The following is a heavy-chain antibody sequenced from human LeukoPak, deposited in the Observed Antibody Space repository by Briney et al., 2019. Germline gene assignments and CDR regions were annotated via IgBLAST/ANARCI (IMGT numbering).Heavy chain of an antibody. Sequence: GGSLRLSCAASGFTVSSNYMSWVRQAPGKGLEWVSVIYSGGSTYYADSVKGRFTISRDNSKNTLYLQMNSLRAEDTAVYFCAKYGNSGWVIDNWGQGALVTVPS. CDR3: AKYGNSGWVIDN. J-gene: IGHJ4*02. CDR1: GFTVSSNY. D-gene: IGHD6-19*01. CDR2: IYSGGST. V-gene: IGHV3-53*01.